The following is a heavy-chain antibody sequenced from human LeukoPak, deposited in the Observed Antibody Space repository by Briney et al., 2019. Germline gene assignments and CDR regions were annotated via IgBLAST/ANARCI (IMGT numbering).Heavy chain of an antibody. CDR2: INHSGST. D-gene: IGHD3-10*01. CDR1: GGSFSGYY. CDR3: AGQPGYYASY. V-gene: IGHV4-34*01. J-gene: IGHJ4*02. Sequence: SETLSLTCAVYGGSFSGYYWSWIRQPPGKGLEWIGEINHSGSTNYNPSLKSRVTISVDTSKNQFSLKLSSVTAADTAVYYCAGQPGYYASYWGRGTLVIDSS.